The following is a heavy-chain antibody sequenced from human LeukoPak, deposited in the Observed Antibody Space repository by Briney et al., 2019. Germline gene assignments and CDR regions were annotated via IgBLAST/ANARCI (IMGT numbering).Heavy chain of an antibody. CDR1: GVSISSRSYY. V-gene: IGHV4-39*01. Sequence: PSETLSLTCSVSGVSISSRSYYWAWIRQPPGKGLEWIGSIYYSGSTYHDPSLKSRVTISVDTSKNQFSLKLSSVTAADTAVYYCVRRVAGSGYRDYWGQGTLVTVSS. D-gene: IGHD3-22*01. CDR2: IYYSGST. J-gene: IGHJ4*02. CDR3: VRRVAGSGYRDY.